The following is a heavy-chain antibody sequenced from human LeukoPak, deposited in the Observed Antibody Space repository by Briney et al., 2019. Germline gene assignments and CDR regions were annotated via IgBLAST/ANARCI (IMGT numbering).Heavy chain of an antibody. J-gene: IGHJ3*02. D-gene: IGHD3-22*01. CDR3: ARNTYYYDSSGYLSSNDAFDI. CDR1: GGSFSGYY. CDR2: INHSGSA. Sequence: SETLSLTCAVYGGSFSGYYWSWIRQPSGKGLEWIGEINHSGSANYNPSLKSRVTISVDTSKNQFSLKLSSVTAADTAVYYCARNTYYYDSSGYLSSNDAFDIWGQGTMVTVSS. V-gene: IGHV4-34*01.